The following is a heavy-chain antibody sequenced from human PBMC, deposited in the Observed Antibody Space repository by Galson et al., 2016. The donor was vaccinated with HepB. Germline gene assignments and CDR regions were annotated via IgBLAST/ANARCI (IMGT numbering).Heavy chain of an antibody. CDR3: AKSRYSDTTGYFFPDF. D-gene: IGHD3-22*01. J-gene: IGHJ4*02. Sequence: SETLSLTCAVSGGSISYNYWWSWVRQPPGQGLEWIGQIYHSGISNYNPSLKSRVSISVDESKNHFSLQLTSVTAADTAIYFCAKSRYSDTTGYFFPDFWGQGTLVTVSS. CDR1: GGSISYNYW. CDR2: IYHSGIS. V-gene: IGHV4-4*02.